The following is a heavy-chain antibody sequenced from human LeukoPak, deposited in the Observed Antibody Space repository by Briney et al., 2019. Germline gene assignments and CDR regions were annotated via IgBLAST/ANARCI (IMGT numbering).Heavy chain of an antibody. D-gene: IGHD3-10*01. V-gene: IGHV3-30*18. CDR1: GFTFSSYG. Sequence: PGRSLRLSCAASGFTFSSYGMHWVRQAPGKGLEWVAVISYDGSNKYYADSVKGRFTISRDNSKNTLYLQMNSLRAEDTAVYYCAKSRNSREVIMSWGQGTLVTVSS. J-gene: IGHJ4*02. CDR3: AKSRNSREVIMS. CDR2: ISYDGSNK.